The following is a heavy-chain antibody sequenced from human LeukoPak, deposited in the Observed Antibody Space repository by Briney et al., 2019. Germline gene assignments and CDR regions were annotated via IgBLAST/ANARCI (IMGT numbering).Heavy chain of an antibody. CDR3: ARRSGWNIDY. V-gene: IGHV4-39*07. J-gene: IGHJ4*02. CDR1: GGSISSSSYY. D-gene: IGHD6-19*01. Sequence: SETLSLTCTVSGGSISSSSYYWGWIRQPPGKGLEWIGSIYYSGSTYYNPSLKSRVTISVDTSKNQFSLKLSSVTAADTAVYYCARRSGWNIDYWGQGTLVTVCS. CDR2: IYYSGST.